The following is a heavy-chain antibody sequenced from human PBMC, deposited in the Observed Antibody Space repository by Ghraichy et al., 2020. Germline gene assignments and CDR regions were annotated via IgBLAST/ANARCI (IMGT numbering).Heavy chain of an antibody. V-gene: IGHV4-59*01. CDR1: GGSISSYY. J-gene: IGHJ5*02. CDR2: IYYSGST. CDR3: ARDQCMAWFDP. Sequence: SETLSLTCTVSGGSISSYYWSWIRQPPGKGLEWIGYIYYSGSTNYNPSLKSRVTISVDTSKNQFSLKLSSVTAADTAVYYCARDQCMAWFDPWGQGTLVTVSS. D-gene: IGHD5-24*01.